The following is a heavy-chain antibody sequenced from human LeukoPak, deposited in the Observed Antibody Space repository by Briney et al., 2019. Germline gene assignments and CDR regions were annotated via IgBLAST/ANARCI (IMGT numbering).Heavy chain of an antibody. V-gene: IGHV4-30-2*02. J-gene: IGHJ3*02. CDR2: IYHSGST. CDR1: GGSISSGGYY. Sequence: SQTLSLTCTVSGGSISSGGYYWSWIRQPPGKGLEWIGYIYHSGSTYYNPSLKSRVTISVDRSKNQFSLKLSSVTAADTAVYYCARSRAAAYAFDIWGQGTMVTVSS. D-gene: IGHD2-2*01. CDR3: ARSRAAAYAFDI.